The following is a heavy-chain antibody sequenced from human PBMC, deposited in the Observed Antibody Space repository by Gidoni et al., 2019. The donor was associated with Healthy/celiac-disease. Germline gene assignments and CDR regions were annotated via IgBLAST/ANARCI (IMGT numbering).Heavy chain of an antibody. CDR3: TRAPRYCSGGSCPARFDY. Sequence: EVQLVESGGGLVQPGRSLRLSYTASGFTFGDYAMSWFRQAPGKGLEWVGFIRSKAYGGTTEYAASVKGRFTISRDDSKSIAYLQMNSLKTEDTAVYYCTRAPRYCSGGSCPARFDYWGQGTLVTVSS. D-gene: IGHD2-15*01. CDR1: GFTFGDYA. J-gene: IGHJ4*02. CDR2: IRSKAYGGTT. V-gene: IGHV3-49*03.